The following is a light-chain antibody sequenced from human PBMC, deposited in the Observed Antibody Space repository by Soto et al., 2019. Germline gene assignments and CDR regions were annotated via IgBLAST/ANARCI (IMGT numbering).Light chain of an antibody. CDR3: QQYYHGLSLT. CDR2: WAS. Sequence: DIVMTQSPDSLAVSLGERTTINCKSSQTVLYHSNNKNYLAWYHQKPGQPPKLLIYWASTRESGVPARFSGSGSGTDFTLTISSLQAEDVATYYCQQYYHGLSLTFGGGTKVELK. V-gene: IGKV4-1*01. CDR1: QTVLYHSNNKNY. J-gene: IGKJ4*01.